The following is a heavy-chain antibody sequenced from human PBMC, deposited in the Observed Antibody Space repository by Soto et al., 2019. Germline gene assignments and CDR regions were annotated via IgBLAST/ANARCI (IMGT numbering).Heavy chain of an antibody. CDR1: GGSFSGYS. J-gene: IGHJ4*02. CDR3: ARGLFSENSYSGGWYYFDS. V-gene: IGHV4-34*01. Sequence: QVQLQQWGAGLLKPSETLSLTCAVNGGSFSGYSWTWIRQSPGKGLEWIGQINHSGSSIYSPSLKSRVTISLLHSKNQFSLELTSVAAADAAVYFCARGLFSENSYSGGWYYFDSWGQGTLVAVSS. CDR2: INHSGSS. D-gene: IGHD1-26*01.